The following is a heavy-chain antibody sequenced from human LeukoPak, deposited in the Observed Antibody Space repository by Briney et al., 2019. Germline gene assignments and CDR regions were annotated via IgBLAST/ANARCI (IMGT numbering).Heavy chain of an antibody. CDR1: GGSISSSNYY. Sequence: PSETLSLTCTVSGGSISSSNYYWGWIRQPPGKGLEWIGSIYYNGSTYYNPSLKSRVTISVDTSKNQFSLKLSSVTAADTAVYYCARLCSSTSCAYKRAFDIWGQGTMVTVSS. J-gene: IGHJ3*02. CDR2: IYYNGST. V-gene: IGHV4-39*01. D-gene: IGHD2-2*01. CDR3: ARLCSSTSCAYKRAFDI.